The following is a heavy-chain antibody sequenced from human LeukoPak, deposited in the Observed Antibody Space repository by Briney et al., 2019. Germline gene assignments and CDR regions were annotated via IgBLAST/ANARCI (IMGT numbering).Heavy chain of an antibody. Sequence: GGSLRLSCSASGFTFSSYTMHWVRQAPGKRLEYVSAISSKGGSTYYADSVKGRFTISSDNSKNTLYLQMSSLRAVDTAVYYCVKDNEAGGSPFDRWGQGTLVSVSS. J-gene: IGHJ4*02. CDR1: GFTFSSYT. CDR3: VKDNEAGGSPFDR. CDR2: ISSKGGST. V-gene: IGHV3-64D*06. D-gene: IGHD1-1*01.